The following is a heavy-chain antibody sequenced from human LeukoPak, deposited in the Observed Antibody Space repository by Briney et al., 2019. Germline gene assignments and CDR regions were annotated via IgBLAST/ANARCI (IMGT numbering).Heavy chain of an antibody. V-gene: IGHV1-18*01. CDR1: GYTFTSYG. CDR2: ISAYNGNT. D-gene: IGHD3-9*01. CDR3: SRDSTRLRYFDWLLPYYYYYGMDV. J-gene: IGHJ6*02. Sequence: ASVTVSCKAYGYTFTSYGISWVRQAPGQGLEWMGWISAYNGNTNYAQKLQGRVTMTTDTSSSTAYMELRSMRSDDTAVYYCSRDSTRLRYFDWLLPYYYYYGMDVWGQGTTVTVSS.